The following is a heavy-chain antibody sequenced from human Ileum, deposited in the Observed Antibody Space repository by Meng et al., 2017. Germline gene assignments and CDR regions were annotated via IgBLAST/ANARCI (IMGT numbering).Heavy chain of an antibody. CDR3: ARDHWGSLDY. J-gene: IGHJ4*02. V-gene: IGHV4-61*08. D-gene: IGHD7-27*01. Sequence: QGELQEWGPGLGRPSETLSRICTVSGGSVSTSDYQWGWIRQPPGKGLEWIGYAGTNYNPSLKSRVTISVDTSKRQFSLKLTSVTAADTAVYYCARDHWGSLDYWGQGILVTVSS. CDR1: GGSVSTSDYQ. CDR2: AGT.